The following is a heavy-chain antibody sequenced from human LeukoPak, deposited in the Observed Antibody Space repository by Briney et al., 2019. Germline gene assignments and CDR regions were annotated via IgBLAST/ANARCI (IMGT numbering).Heavy chain of an antibody. CDR1: GGSIDGYY. V-gene: IGHV4-59*08. CDR2: IYYTGSA. Sequence: SETLSLTCTVSGGSIDGYYWSWIRQSPGKGLEWIGYIYYTGSAFYNPSLKSRVIISLDTSKNQLSLNLRSVTAADTAVYYCARHQRVPAFDIWGQGTMVTVSS. J-gene: IGHJ3*02. CDR3: ARHQRVPAFDI. D-gene: IGHD6-25*01.